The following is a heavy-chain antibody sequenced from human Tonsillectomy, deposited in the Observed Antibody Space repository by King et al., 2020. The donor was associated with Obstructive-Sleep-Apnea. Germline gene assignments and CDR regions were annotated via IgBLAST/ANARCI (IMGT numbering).Heavy chain of an antibody. J-gene: IGHJ4*02. V-gene: IGHV5-10-1*01. Sequence: QLVQSGAEVKKPGESLRISCKGSGYSFTSYWISWVRQIPGKGLEWMGRIDPSDSYTNYSPSFQGHVTIQADKSISTAYLKWSSLKASDTAMYYCARHATSIAAAHDYWGQGTLVTVSS. CDR3: ARHATSIAAAHDY. CDR1: GYSFTSYW. CDR2: IDPSDSYT. D-gene: IGHD6-13*01.